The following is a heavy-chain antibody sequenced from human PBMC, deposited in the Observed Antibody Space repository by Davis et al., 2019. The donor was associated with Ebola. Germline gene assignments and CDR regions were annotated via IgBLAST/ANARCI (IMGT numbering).Heavy chain of an antibody. Sequence: SVKVSCKASGGTFSSYAISWVRQAPGQGLEWMGGIIPIFGTANYAQKFQGRVTITADESTSTAYMELSSLRSEDTAVYYCARVRNYVLSWDWFDPWGQGTLVTVSS. J-gene: IGHJ5*02. D-gene: IGHD4-11*01. CDR3: ARVRNYVLSWDWFDP. V-gene: IGHV1-69*13. CDR2: IIPIFGTA. CDR1: GGTFSSYA.